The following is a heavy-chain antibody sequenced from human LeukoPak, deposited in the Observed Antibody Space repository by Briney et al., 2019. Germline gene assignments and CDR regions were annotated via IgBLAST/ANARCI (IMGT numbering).Heavy chain of an antibody. Sequence: GGSLRLSCAASGFTFSSYSMNWVRQAPGKGLEWVSSISSSSSYIYYADSVKGRFTISRDNARNSLYLQMNSLRAEDTAVYYCARVVGAGYFDLWGRGTLVTVSS. CDR3: ARVVGAGYFDL. D-gene: IGHD1-26*01. CDR1: GFTFSSYS. J-gene: IGHJ2*01. CDR2: ISSSSSYI. V-gene: IGHV3-21*01.